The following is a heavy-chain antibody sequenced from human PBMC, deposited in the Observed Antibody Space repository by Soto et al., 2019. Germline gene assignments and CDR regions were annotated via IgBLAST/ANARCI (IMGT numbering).Heavy chain of an antibody. J-gene: IGHJ6*02. D-gene: IGHD2-2*01. Sequence: GASVKVSCKASGGTFSSYAISWVRQAPGQGLEWMGGIIPRSAKSNYAQKFEGRVTITADESTSTAYMELSSLRSDDTAVYYCAREGLVLVPTTVNSDYYYYAMDVWGQGTTVTVSS. CDR1: GGTFSSYA. CDR3: AREGLVLVPTTVNSDYYYYAMDV. CDR2: IIPRSAKS. V-gene: IGHV1-69*13.